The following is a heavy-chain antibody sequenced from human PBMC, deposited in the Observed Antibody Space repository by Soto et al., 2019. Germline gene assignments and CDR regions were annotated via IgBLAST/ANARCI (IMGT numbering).Heavy chain of an antibody. J-gene: IGHJ6*02. V-gene: IGHV3-30-3*01. D-gene: IGHD3-9*01. CDR1: GFTFSSYA. CDR2: ISYDGSNK. Sequence: GWSLRLSCAASGFTFSSYAMHWVRQAPGKGLEWVAVISYDGSNKYYADSVKGRFTISRDNSKNTLYLQMNSLRAEDTAVYYCARDWSEYYDILTGYYKVHYYYGMDVWGQGTTVTVSS. CDR3: ARDWSEYYDILTGYYKVHYYYGMDV.